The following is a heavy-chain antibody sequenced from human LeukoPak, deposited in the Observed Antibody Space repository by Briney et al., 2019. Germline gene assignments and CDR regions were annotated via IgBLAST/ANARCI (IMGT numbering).Heavy chain of an antibody. CDR2: ISYSGST. CDR1: GGSISSYY. Sequence: SETLSLTCTVSGGSISSYYWSWIRQPPGKGLEWIGYISYSGSTNYNPSLKSRVTISVDTSKNQFSLKLSSVTAADTAVYYCARGRSITIFGEGRGIDYWGQGTLVTVSS. D-gene: IGHD3-3*01. CDR3: ARGRSITIFGEGRGIDY. J-gene: IGHJ4*02. V-gene: IGHV4-59*12.